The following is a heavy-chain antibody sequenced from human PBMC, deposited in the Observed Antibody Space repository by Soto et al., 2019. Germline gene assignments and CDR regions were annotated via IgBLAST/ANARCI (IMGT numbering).Heavy chain of an antibody. CDR3: AKMEGMDSWAYSFNY. J-gene: IGHJ4*02. CDR2: IYGGGNGP. CDR1: GVTFSDFA. V-gene: IGHV3-23*01. Sequence: EVQVLESGGGLVQPGGSLRLSCAATGVTFSDFAMSWVRQAPGKGLEWVSRIYGGGNGPHYADSVKGRVTISRDNSKNTLYLQMNSLRAEDTAVYYCAKMEGMDSWAYSFNYWGQGTLVTVSS. D-gene: IGHD2-2*03.